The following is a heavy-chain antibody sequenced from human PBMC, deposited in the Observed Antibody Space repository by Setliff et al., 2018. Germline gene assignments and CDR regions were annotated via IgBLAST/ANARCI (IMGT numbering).Heavy chain of an antibody. CDR2: IYYSGST. D-gene: IGHD3-3*01. Sequence: KTSETLSLTCTVSGGSISSSSYYWGWIRQPPGKGLEWIGSIYYSGSTYYNPSLKSRVTISVDTSKNQFSLKLSSVTAADTAVYYFASRATYYNFWSGYYLYWGQGTLVTVSS. CDR1: GGSISSSSYY. CDR3: ASRATYYNFWSGYYLY. J-gene: IGHJ4*02. V-gene: IGHV4-39*07.